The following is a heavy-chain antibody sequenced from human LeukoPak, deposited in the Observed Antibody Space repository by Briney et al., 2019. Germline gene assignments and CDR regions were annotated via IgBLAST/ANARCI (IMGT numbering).Heavy chain of an antibody. Sequence: GGSLRLSCAVSGFHFTTYWMTWVRQAPGKGLEWVANIKQDGSDKNYVDSVKGRFTISRDNAKNSLYLQMNSLRAEDTAVYYCARDAAARYYYYGMDVWGQGTTVTVSS. D-gene: IGHD6-6*01. CDR2: IKQDGSDK. CDR1: GFHFTTYW. J-gene: IGHJ6*02. CDR3: ARDAAARYYYYGMDV. V-gene: IGHV3-7*01.